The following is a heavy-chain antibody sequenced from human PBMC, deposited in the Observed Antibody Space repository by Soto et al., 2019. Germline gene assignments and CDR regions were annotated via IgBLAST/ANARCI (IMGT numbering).Heavy chain of an antibody. CDR3: ARSVAVPGAHIDY. CDR2: VYYTGST. D-gene: IGHD6-19*01. Sequence: KPSETLSLTCSFSGGSISGSYWSWIRQSPGKGLEWLGYVYYTGSTNYSPSLRSRVSISVDTSKNEFSLRLSSVTAADTAVYFCARSVAVPGAHIDYWGQGTQVTVSS. J-gene: IGHJ4*02. V-gene: IGHV4-59*01. CDR1: GGSISGSY.